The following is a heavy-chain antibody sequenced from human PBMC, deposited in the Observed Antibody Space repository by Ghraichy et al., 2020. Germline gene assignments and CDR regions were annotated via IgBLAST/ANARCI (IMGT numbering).Heavy chain of an antibody. D-gene: IGHD7-27*01. V-gene: IGHV1-2*06. CDR3: ARKPNWGSQFDY. CDR2: VNPNGGGT. J-gene: IGHJ4*02. CDR1: GYAFTNFY. Sequence: ASVKVSCKASGYAFTNFYIHWVRQAPGQGLEWMGRVNPNGGGTKSTQKFQGRVTMTMDTSISTAYMELNRLTSDDTAVYYCARKPNWGSQFDYWGQGTLVTVSS.